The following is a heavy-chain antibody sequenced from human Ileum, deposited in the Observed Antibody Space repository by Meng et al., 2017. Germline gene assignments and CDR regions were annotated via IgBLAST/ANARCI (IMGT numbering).Heavy chain of an antibody. V-gene: IGHV3-21*01. D-gene: IGHD6-19*01. CDR1: GFTFSSYS. CDR2: ISSSSSYI. CDR3: ARGRDPWTGSSGWYLEQNYGMDV. Sequence: GGPLRLSCAASGFTFSSYSMNWVRQAPGKGLEWVSSISSSSSYIYYADSVKGRFTISRDNAKNSLYLQMNSLRAEDTAVYYCARGRDPWTGSSGWYLEQNYGMDVWGQGTTVTVSS. J-gene: IGHJ6*02.